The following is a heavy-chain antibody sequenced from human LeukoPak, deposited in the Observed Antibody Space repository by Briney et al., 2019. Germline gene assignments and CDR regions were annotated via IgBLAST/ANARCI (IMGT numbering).Heavy chain of an antibody. Sequence: SETLSLTCAVYGGSFSGYYWSWIRQPPGQGLEWIAEINHSGSTNYNRSPKSRVTISIDMSKNQFSLRLRSVTAADTAVYYCARGQVGSYVYYYYYGMDVWGRGTTVTV. CDR2: INHSGST. CDR3: ARGQVGSYVYYYYYGMDV. CDR1: GGSFSGYY. D-gene: IGHD6-19*01. J-gene: IGHJ6*02. V-gene: IGHV4-34*01.